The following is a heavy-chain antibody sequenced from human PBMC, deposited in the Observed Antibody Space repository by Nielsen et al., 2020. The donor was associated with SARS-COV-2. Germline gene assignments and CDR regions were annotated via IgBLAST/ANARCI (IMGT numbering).Heavy chain of an antibody. V-gene: IGHV3-9*01. CDR1: GFTFDDYA. Sequence: SCAASGFTFDDYAMHWVRQAPGKGLEWVSGISWNSGSIGYADSVKGRFTISRDNAKNSLYLQMNSLRAEDTALYYRATLPTGNDGYYYGMDVWGQGTTVTVSS. CDR3: ATLPTGNDGYYYGMDV. J-gene: IGHJ6*02. CDR2: ISWNSGSI. D-gene: IGHD1-1*01.